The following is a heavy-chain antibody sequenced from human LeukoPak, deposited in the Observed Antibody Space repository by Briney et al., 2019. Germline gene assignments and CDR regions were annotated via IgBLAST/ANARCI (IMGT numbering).Heavy chain of an antibody. CDR3: ARGGRDCSSTSCYTGWFDP. J-gene: IGHJ5*02. Sequence: GESLQISCKGSGYIFTSYWIGWVRQMPGKGLEWMGIIYPGDSDTRYSPSFQGQVTISADKSISTAYLQWSSLKVSDTAMYYCARGGRDCSSTSCYTGWFDPWGQGTLVTVSS. CDR2: IYPGDSDT. V-gene: IGHV5-51*01. CDR1: GYIFTSYW. D-gene: IGHD2-2*02.